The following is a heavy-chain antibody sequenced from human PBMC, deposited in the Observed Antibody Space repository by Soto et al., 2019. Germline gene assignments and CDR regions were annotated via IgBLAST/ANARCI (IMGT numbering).Heavy chain of an antibody. CDR1: GFTFSSYS. J-gene: IGHJ4*02. V-gene: IGHV3-48*02. Sequence: PGGSLRLSCAASGFTFSSYSMNWVRQAPGKGLEWVSYISSSSSTIYYADSVKGRFTISRDNAKNSLYLQMNSLRDEDTAVYYCARDPTPFEYSSSYFDYWGQGTLVTVSS. CDR3: ARDPTPFEYSSSYFDY. D-gene: IGHD6-6*01. CDR2: ISSSSSTI.